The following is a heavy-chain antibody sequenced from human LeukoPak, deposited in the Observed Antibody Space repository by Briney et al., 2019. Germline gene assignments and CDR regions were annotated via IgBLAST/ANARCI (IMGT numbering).Heavy chain of an antibody. CDR1: GGSISSSSYY. J-gene: IGHJ5*02. D-gene: IGHD4-17*01. Sequence: PSETLSLTCTVSGGSISSSSYYWSWIRQPPGKGLEWIGTIYYSGSTYYNPSLKSRVTISVDTAKNYFSLSLRSVTAADTALYYCARQDYVSSYFDPWGQGTLVTVSS. V-gene: IGHV4-39*01. CDR2: IYYSGST. CDR3: ARQDYVSSYFDP.